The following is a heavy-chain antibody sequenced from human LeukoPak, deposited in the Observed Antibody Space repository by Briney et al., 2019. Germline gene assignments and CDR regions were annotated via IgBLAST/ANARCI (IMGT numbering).Heavy chain of an antibody. CDR2: INTSGST. J-gene: IGHJ4*02. Sequence: PPETLSLTCILSGGSLIRGRYCSSWIRQPAGNGLEWIGRINTSGSTNYNPSLKSRVTISVDTSKNQFSLKLSSVTAADTAVYYCAREEDYGDYIRWGQGTLVTVSS. D-gene: IGHD4-17*01. CDR1: GGSLIRGRYC. V-gene: IGHV4-61*02. CDR3: AREEDYGDYIR.